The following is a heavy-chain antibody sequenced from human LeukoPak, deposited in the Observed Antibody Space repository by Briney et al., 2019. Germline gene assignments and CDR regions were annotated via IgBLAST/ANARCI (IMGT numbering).Heavy chain of an antibody. CDR1: GFTFDDYT. D-gene: IGHD6-13*01. CDR3: AKDGGYGIAAAGSPLFDY. Sequence: GGSLRLSCAASGFTFDDYTMHWVRQAPGKGLEWVSLISWDGGSTYYADSVKGRFTISRDNSKNSLYLQMNSLRTEDTALYYCAKDGGYGIAAAGSPLFDYWGQGTLVTVSS. CDR2: ISWDGGST. J-gene: IGHJ4*02. V-gene: IGHV3-43*01.